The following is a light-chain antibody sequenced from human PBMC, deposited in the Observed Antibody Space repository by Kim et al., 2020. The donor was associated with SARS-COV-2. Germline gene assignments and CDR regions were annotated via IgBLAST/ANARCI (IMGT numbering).Light chain of an antibody. CDR3: SSYAGSNNWV. CDR1: SRDVGGYNY. V-gene: IGLV2-8*01. J-gene: IGLJ3*02. CDR2: EVS. Sequence: GHSVSNSCTGTSRDVGGYNYAAWYQQHPGKAPKRMIYEVSKRPSGVPDRFSGAKSGNTASLTVSGLRAEDGADYYCSSYAGSNNWVFGGGTQLTVL.